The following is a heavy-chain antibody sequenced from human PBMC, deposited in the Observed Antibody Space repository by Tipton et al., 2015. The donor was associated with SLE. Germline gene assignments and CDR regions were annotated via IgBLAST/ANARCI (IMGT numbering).Heavy chain of an antibody. V-gene: IGHV4-34*01. D-gene: IGHD6-13*01. CDR1: GGSFSGYY. CDR3: ARGRVAAVYYYYYYYMDV. Sequence: LRLSCAVYGGSFSGYYWSWIRQPPGKGLEWIGEINHSGSTNYNPSPKSRVTISVDTSKNQFSLKMSSVTAADTAVYYCARGRVAAVYYYYYYYMDVWGKGTTVTVSS. CDR2: INHSGST. J-gene: IGHJ6*03.